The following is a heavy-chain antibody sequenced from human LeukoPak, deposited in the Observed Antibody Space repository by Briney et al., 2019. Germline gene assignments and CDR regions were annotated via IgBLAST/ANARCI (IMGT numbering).Heavy chain of an antibody. CDR1: GFTFSTKS. J-gene: IGHJ4*02. V-gene: IGHV3-48*02. Sequence: PGGSLRLSCAVSGFTFSTKSMNWVRQATGKGLDWVSYITADSGTTYYADSVKGRFNISRDNAKNSLYLQMNSLRDEDTAVYYCASRDYFDYWGQGTLVTVSS. CDR3: ASRDYFDY. CDR2: ITADSGTT.